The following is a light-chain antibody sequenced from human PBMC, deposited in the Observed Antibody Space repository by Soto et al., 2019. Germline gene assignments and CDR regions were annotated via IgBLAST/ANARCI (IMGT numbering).Light chain of an antibody. V-gene: IGLV2-11*01. CDR3: CSYAANLVL. J-gene: IGLJ2*01. CDR2: DVS. CDR1: SSDVGGYSF. Sequence: QSALTQPRSVSGSPGQSVAISCTGSSSDVGGYSFVSWYQHHPGKAPKLMIYDVSKRPSGVPDRFSGSKSGNTASLTISGLQAEDEADYYCCSYAANLVLLGGGTKLTVL.